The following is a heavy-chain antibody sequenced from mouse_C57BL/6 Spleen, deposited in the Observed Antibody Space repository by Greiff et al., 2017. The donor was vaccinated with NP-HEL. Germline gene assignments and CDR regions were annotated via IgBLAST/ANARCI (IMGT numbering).Heavy chain of an antibody. J-gene: IGHJ3*01. Sequence: VNVVESGPGLVAPSQSLSITCTVSGFSLTSYGVDWVRQSPGKGLEWLGVIWGVGSTNYNSALKSRLSISKDNSKSQVFLKMNSLQTDDTAMYYCAISSYYYGSSYVRFAYWGQGTLVTVSA. D-gene: IGHD1-1*01. CDR2: IWGVGST. CDR1: GFSLTSYG. V-gene: IGHV2-6*01. CDR3: AISSYYYGSSYVRFAY.